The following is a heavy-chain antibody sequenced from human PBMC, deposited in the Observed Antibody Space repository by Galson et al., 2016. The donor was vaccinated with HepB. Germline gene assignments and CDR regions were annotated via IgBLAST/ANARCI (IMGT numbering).Heavy chain of an antibody. CDR3: TSGVDFYGYYEDS. V-gene: IGHV3-73*01. CDR1: GFSFSDFS. D-gene: IGHD4-17*01. Sequence: SLRLSCAASGFSFSDFSMHWVRQASGKGLEWVGRMRSKANSYATAYGASVKGRFTISRDDSKNTAYLQMNSLKTEDTAVYYCTSGVDFYGYYEDSWGQGTLVTVSS. CDR2: MRSKANSYAT. J-gene: IGHJ4*02.